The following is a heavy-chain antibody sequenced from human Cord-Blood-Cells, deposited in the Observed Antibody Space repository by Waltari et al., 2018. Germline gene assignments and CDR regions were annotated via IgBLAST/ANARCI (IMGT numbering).Heavy chain of an antibody. CDR3: ARAPLRFLEWLWGWFDP. J-gene: IGHJ5*02. CDR2: INAGNGNT. D-gene: IGHD3-3*01. CDR1: GYTFTSYA. Sequence: QVQLVQSGAEVKKPGASVKVSCKASGYTFTSYAMHWVPQAPGQRLEWMGWINAGNGNTKYSQKFQGRVTITRDTSASTAYMELSSLRSEDTAVYYCARAPLRFLEWLWGWFDPWGQGTLVTVSS. V-gene: IGHV1-3*01.